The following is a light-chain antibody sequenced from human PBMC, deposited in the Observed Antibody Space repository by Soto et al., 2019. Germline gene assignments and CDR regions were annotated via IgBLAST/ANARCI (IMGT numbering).Light chain of an antibody. CDR3: QSGHRRP. CDR1: QGLSSY. V-gene: IGKV1-12*02. CDR2: AAS. J-gene: IGKJ4*01. Sequence: DIQMTQSPSSVSASVGDRVTITCRASQGLSSYLAWYQQKPGKAPKLLIYAASNLQSGVPSRFSGSGSGTYFTLTSSRLQPEDFATYYCQSGHRRPFGGGTKVEIK.